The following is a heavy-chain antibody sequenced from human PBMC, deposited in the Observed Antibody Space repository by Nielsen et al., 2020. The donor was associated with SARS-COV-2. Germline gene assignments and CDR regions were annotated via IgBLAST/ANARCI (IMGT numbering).Heavy chain of an antibody. J-gene: IGHJ4*02. Sequence: ASVKVSCKVSGYTFISHSISWVRQAPGQGLEWMGWISGYNGHTEYAQQFQGRVTMTTDTSSSTAYIELSSLRSEDTAVYYCARVGHTTGTTDDDWGQGTLVTVSS. CDR1: GYTFISHS. CDR3: ARVGHTTGTTDDD. V-gene: IGHV1-18*01. D-gene: IGHD1-1*01. CDR2: ISGYNGHT.